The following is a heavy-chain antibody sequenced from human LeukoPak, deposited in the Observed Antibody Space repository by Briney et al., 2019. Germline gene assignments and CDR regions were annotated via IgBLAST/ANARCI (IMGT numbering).Heavy chain of an antibody. CDR2: VYYTGRT. CDR1: GDSISTYY. V-gene: IGHV4-59*01. J-gene: IGHJ6*03. CDR3: AREVYCSGGSCYLGFYYYYMDV. D-gene: IGHD2-15*01. Sequence: SETLSLTCTVSGDSISTYYWSWIRQPPGKGLEWIGYVYYTGRTNYNPSLKSRVTMSVDTSKNHFSLRLSSVTAADTAVYYCAREVYCSGGSCYLGFYYYYMDVWGKGTTVTVSS.